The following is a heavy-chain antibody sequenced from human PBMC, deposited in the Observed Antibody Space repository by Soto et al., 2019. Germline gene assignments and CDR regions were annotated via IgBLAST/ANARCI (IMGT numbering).Heavy chain of an antibody. J-gene: IGHJ4*02. V-gene: IGHV3-23*01. CDR2: ISAGGST. CDR1: GLTFSDYA. CDR3: ANVPIWCSSTSCYTEGFDY. D-gene: IGHD2-2*02. Sequence: EVQLLDSGGGLVQPGGSLRLSCTASGLTFSDYAMSWVRQPPGKGLERVSVISAGGSTYYTDSVKGRFTVSRANSKDTLYLQMNSLRAEDTALYYCANVPIWCSSTSCYTEGFDYWGQGTLVTVSS.